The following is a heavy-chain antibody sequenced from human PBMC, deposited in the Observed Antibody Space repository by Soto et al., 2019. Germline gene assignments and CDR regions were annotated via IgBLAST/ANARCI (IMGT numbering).Heavy chain of an antibody. Sequence: PSETLSLTCGVSGYSLTSGYHWGWIRQPPGKGLEWIGTIYHSGTTYYNPSLMSRVTMSMDTSKNQFSLKVTSATAADTAVYFCVRVYGRSSCFFDSWGQGTLVTVSS. V-gene: IGHV4-38-2*01. CDR2: IYHSGTT. J-gene: IGHJ4*02. CDR3: VRVYGRSSCFFDS. D-gene: IGHD6-6*01. CDR1: GYSLTSGYH.